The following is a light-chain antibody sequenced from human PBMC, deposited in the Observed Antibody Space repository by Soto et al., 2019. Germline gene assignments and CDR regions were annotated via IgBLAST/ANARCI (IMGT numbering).Light chain of an antibody. CDR2: DVS. CDR1: SSDVGGYNF. Sequence: QSVLTQPASVSGSPGQSITISCTGTSSDVGGYNFVSWYQQHPGKVPKAMIYDVSKRPSGVSNRSSGSKSGNTASLTISGLQVEDEADYYCSSYRSGSTRVVFGGGTKLTVL. V-gene: IGLV2-14*03. CDR3: SSYRSGSTRVV. J-gene: IGLJ2*01.